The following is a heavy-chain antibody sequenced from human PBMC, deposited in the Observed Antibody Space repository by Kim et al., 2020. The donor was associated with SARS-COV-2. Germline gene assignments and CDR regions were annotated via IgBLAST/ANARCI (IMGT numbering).Heavy chain of an antibody. V-gene: IGHV3-21*01. Sequence: GGSLRLSCAASGFTFSSYSMNWVRQAPGKGLEWVSSISSSSSYIYYADSVKGRFTISRDNAKNSLYLQMNSLRAEDTAVYYCARDREYSSGWNDYYYYGMDVWGQRTTVTVSS. D-gene: IGHD6-19*01. CDR1: GFTFSSYS. CDR2: ISSSSSYI. J-gene: IGHJ6*02. CDR3: ARDREYSSGWNDYYYYGMDV.